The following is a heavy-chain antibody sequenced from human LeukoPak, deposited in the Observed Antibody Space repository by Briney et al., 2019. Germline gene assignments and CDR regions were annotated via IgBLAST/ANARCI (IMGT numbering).Heavy chain of an antibody. CDR3: ASQLGGNVY. CDR1: GFTFSSYG. Sequence: PGRSLRLSCASSGFTFSSYGMHWVRQAPGKGLVWVSVISSDGRSTIYADSVKGRFPISRDNAKNTLYLQMYSLRAEDTAVYFCASQLGGNVYWGQGTLVSVSS. CDR2: ISSDGRST. D-gene: IGHD3-16*01. V-gene: IGHV3-74*01. J-gene: IGHJ4*02.